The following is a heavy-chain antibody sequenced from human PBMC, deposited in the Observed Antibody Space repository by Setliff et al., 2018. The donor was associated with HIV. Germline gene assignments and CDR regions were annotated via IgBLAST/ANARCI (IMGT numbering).Heavy chain of an antibody. CDR3: ARAYFGSGIYY. Sequence: ETLSLTCTVSGGSISSYYWSWIRQPPGKGLEWLGHIYSSGSTNYNPSLKSRVTISVDTSKNQFSLKLYSVTAADTAVYYCARAYFGSGIYYWGQGTLVTVS. D-gene: IGHD3-10*01. CDR1: GGSISSYY. CDR2: IYSSGST. V-gene: IGHV4-4*09. J-gene: IGHJ4*02.